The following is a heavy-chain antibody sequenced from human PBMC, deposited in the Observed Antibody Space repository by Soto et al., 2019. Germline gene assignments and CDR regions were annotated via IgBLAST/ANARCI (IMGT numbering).Heavy chain of an antibody. J-gene: IGHJ4*02. V-gene: IGHV3-23*01. D-gene: IGHD2-21*02. CDR3: AHNCGVDCHSVFFY. Sequence: EVQLLESGGGLLQPGGTLRPSFPPLDFTFTTIPIAWDPRVPGKGLEWVRGISGGGGTPYSPDPVKGRFTISRDNSKNTLYLQMYSLRAEDTAVYYCAHNCGVDCHSVFFYWGQGTLVIVSS. CDR1: DFTFTTIP. CDR2: ISGGGGTP.